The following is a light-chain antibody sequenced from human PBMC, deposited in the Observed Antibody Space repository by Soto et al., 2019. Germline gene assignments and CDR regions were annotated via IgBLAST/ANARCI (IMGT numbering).Light chain of an antibody. CDR1: QSVSNNY. V-gene: IGKV3-20*01. J-gene: IGKJ1*01. Sequence: EIVLTQSPGTLSLSPGERATLSCRASQSVSNNYLAWYHQKPGRAPRLVISGASSRATGIPDRFSGSGSGTDFTLTISRLEPXXXAVXXXXXXGTTPWTFGQGTNVEFK. CDR3: XXXGTTPWT. CDR2: GAS.